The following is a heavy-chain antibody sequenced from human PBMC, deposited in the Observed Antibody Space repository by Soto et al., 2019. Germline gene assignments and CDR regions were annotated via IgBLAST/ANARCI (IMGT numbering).Heavy chain of an antibody. D-gene: IGHD1-26*01. V-gene: IGHV3-30*18. CDR2: ISYDGSNK. J-gene: IGHJ6*02. Sequence: QVQLVESGGGVVQPGRSLRLSCAASGFTFSSYGMHWVRQAPGKGLGWVAVISYDGSNKYYADSVKGRFTISRDNSKNTLYLQMNSLRAEDTAVYYCAKDEWQLHYYGMDVWGQGTTVTVSS. CDR1: GFTFSSYG. CDR3: AKDEWQLHYYGMDV.